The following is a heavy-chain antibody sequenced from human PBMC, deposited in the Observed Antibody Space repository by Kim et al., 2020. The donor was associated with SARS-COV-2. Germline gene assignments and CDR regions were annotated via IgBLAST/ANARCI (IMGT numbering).Heavy chain of an antibody. CDR3: AKDGGVGDGYNSIFDY. V-gene: IGHV3-43*01. J-gene: IGHJ4*02. CDR1: GFTFDDYT. Sequence: GGSLRLSCAASGFTFDDYTMHWVRQAPGKGLEWVSLISWDGGSTYYADSVKGRFTISRDNSKNSLYLQMNSLRTEDTALYYCAKDGGVGDGYNSIFDYWGQGTLVTVSS. D-gene: IGHD5-12*01. CDR2: ISWDGGST.